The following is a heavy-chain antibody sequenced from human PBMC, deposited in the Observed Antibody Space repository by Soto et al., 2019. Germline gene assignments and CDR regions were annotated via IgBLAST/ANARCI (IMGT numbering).Heavy chain of an antibody. CDR2: IYHTGST. D-gene: IGHD2-21*01. Sequence: LSLTCSVSGGSISSRNWWSWVRQPTGKGLEWIGEIYHTGSTNYNPSLETRVSISVDNSSNQFSLRLTSVTAADTAVYYCARDHYPDNVEQARWFDPWGQGILVTVSS. CDR1: GGSISSRNW. J-gene: IGHJ5*02. V-gene: IGHV4-4*02. CDR3: ARDHYPDNVEQARWFDP.